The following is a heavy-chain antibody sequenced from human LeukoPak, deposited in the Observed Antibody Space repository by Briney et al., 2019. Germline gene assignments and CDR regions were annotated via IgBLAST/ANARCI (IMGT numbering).Heavy chain of an antibody. CDR3: ARVGGWRKVPGSYYYYGMDV. J-gene: IGHJ6*02. V-gene: IGHV1-8*01. D-gene: IGHD1-1*01. CDR1: GYTFTSYD. CDR2: MNPNSGNT. Sequence: ASVKVSCKASGYTFTSYDINWVRQATGQGLEWMGWMNPNSGNTGYAQKFQGRVTMTRNTSISTAYMELSSLRSEDTAVYYCARVGGWRKVPGSYYYYGMDVWGQGTTATVSS.